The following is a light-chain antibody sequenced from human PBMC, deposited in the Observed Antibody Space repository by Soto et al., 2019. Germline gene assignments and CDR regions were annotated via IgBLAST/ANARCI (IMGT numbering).Light chain of an antibody. V-gene: IGKV3-15*01. Sequence: EIVMTQSPATPSVSPGERATLSCRASQNVRSSLAWYQQKPGQAPRLLIYAASARATGFPVRFSGSGSGTEFTLTISSLQSEDSAVYYCQQYGNWPYTFGQGTKLEIK. CDR3: QQYGNWPYT. CDR1: QNVRSS. CDR2: AAS. J-gene: IGKJ2*01.